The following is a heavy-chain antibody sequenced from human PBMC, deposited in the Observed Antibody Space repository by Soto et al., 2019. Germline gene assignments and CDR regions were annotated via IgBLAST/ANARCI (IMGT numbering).Heavy chain of an antibody. CDR3: AGGSSKSWLDP. CDR2: IYYSGST. Sequence: QVQLQESGPGLAKPSQTLSLTCNVSNGSISSSGYYWSWIRQHPGQGLEWIGYIYYSGSTYYNPSLESGVTISVDTSKNQFALKLGSVTAADTAIYYCAGGSSKSWLDPWGQGTLVTVSS. D-gene: IGHD6-6*01. V-gene: IGHV4-31*03. J-gene: IGHJ5*02. CDR1: NGSISSSGYY.